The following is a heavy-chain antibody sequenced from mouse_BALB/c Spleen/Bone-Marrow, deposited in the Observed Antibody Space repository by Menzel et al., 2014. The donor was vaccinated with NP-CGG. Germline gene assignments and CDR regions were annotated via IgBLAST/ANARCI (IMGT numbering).Heavy chain of an antibody. D-gene: IGHD1-2*01. CDR3: ARGAYYGYGNWYFDV. CDR1: GYTFTEYT. V-gene: IGHV1-18*01. J-gene: IGHJ1*01. Sequence: VQLQQPGPDLVKPGASVKISCKTSGYTFTEYTMHWVKQSHGKSLEWIGGINPNNGGTSYNQKFKAKATLTVDKSSSTVYMEHRSLTSEDSAVYFCARGAYYGYGNWYFDVWGAGTTVTVSS. CDR2: INPNNGGT.